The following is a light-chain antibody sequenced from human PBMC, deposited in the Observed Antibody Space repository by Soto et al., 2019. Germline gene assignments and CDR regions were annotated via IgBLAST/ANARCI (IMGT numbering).Light chain of an antibody. CDR1: PGISTW. Sequence: DSQMTQSPSTLSASVGDRITITCRASPGISTWLAWYQQKPGKAPKLLIYKASTLESGVPSRFSGSGSGTEFTLTISSLQPDDFATYYCQQYNRYSLTFGGGTKLDIK. CDR3: QQYNRYSLT. CDR2: KAS. J-gene: IGKJ4*01. V-gene: IGKV1-5*03.